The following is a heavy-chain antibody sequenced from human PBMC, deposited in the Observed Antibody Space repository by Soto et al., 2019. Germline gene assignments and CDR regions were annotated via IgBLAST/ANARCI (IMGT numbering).Heavy chain of an antibody. CDR3: ARDLTVGATSLIYYYYYGMDV. V-gene: IGHV1-69*13. CDR2: IIPIFGTA. D-gene: IGHD1-26*01. J-gene: IGHJ6*02. Sequence: ASVKVSCKASGGTFSSYAISWLRQSAGQGLEWMGGIIPIFGTANYAQKFQGRVTITADESTSTAYMELSSLRSEDTAVYYCARDLTVGATSLIYYYYYGMDVWGQGTTVTV. CDR1: GGTFSSYA.